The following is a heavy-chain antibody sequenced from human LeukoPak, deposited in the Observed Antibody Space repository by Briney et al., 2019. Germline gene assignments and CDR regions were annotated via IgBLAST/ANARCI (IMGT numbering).Heavy chain of an antibody. CDR3: AKGSGYGGYSNFDY. V-gene: IGHV3-23*01. Sequence: GGSLRLSCAASGFTFITYAMSWVRQAPGKGLEWVSAISGGGGKIYYTDSVKGRFTISRDNSKNMLYLQMNSLRAEDTAVYYCAKGSGYGGYSNFDYWGQGTLVTVSS. CDR1: GFTFITYA. J-gene: IGHJ4*02. D-gene: IGHD4-23*01. CDR2: ISGGGGKI.